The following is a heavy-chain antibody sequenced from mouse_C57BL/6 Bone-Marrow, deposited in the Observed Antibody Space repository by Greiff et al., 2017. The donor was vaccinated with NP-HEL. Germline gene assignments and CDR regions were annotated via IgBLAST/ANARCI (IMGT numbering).Heavy chain of an antibody. CDR3: TLITTVVTLDY. CDR2: IDPENGDT. CDR1: GFNIKDDY. Sequence: EVQLQQSGAELVRPGASVKLSCTASGFNIKDDYMHWVKQRPEQGLAWIGWIDPENGDTEYASKFQGKATITADTSSNTAYLQLSSLTSEDTAVYYCTLITTVVTLDYWGQGTTLTVSS. J-gene: IGHJ2*01. D-gene: IGHD1-1*01. V-gene: IGHV14-4*01.